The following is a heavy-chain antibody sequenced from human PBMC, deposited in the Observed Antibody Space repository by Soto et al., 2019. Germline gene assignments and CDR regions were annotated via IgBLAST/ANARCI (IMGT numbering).Heavy chain of an antibody. CDR3: ATEMVAQWLSVQRSCY. V-gene: IGHV1-24*01. CDR1: GYTLTELS. D-gene: IGHD6-19*01. J-gene: IGHJ4*02. Sequence: ASVKVSCKVSGYTLTELSMHWVRQAPGKGLEWMGGFDPEDGETIYAQKFQGRVTMTEDTSTDTAYMELSSLRSEDTAVYYCATEMVAQWLSVQRSCYWGQGTLVTGSS. CDR2: FDPEDGET.